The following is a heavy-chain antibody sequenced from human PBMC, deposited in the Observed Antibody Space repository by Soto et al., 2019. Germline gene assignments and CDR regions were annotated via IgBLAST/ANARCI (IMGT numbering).Heavy chain of an antibody. V-gene: IGHV1-18*01. CDR2: IIAHNGNK. J-gene: IGHJ4*02. D-gene: IGHD4-17*01. Sequence: QAHLVQSGPEVKKPGASVKVSCKGSGYIFTSYGIAWVRQAPGQGLEWMGWIIAHNGNKEYAQKIQGRGTVTRDTSTSTAYLELTSLRSDDTALYYCARGRYGDYWGQGALVTVSS. CDR3: ARGRYGDY. CDR1: GYIFTSYG.